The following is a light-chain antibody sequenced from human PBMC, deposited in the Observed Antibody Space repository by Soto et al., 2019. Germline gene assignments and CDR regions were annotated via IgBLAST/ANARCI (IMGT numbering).Light chain of an antibody. CDR1: QSISGW. J-gene: IGKJ1*01. Sequence: DIQMTQSPSTLSASVGDRVTITFLASQSISGWLAWYQQKPGKAPKLLMYDASSLQSGVPSRFSGSGSGTEFTLTISSLQPGDFATYYCQQYDSYLATFGQGTKVDIK. V-gene: IGKV1-5*01. CDR2: DAS. CDR3: QQYDSYLAT.